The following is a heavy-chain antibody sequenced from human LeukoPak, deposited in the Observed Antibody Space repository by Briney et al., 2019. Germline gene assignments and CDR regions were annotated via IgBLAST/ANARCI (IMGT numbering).Heavy chain of an antibody. CDR1: GYTFTAYY. Sequence: ASVKVSCKTSGYTFTAYYMHWVRQAPGQGLEWMGWINPNSGDTDYAQRFQGRVTMTRNTSIRTAYMELSSLRSEDTAVYYCARVPSGGDKFDPWGQGTLVTVSS. J-gene: IGHJ5*02. CDR3: ARVPSGGDKFDP. CDR2: INPNSGDT. D-gene: IGHD6-25*01. V-gene: IGHV1-2*02.